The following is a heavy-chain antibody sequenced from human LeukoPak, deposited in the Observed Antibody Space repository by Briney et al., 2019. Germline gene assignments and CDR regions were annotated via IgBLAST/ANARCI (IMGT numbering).Heavy chain of an antibody. CDR3: ARRYCSSTSCYMDGFAFDI. V-gene: IGHV4-61*02. Sequence: SETLSLTCTVSGGSISSGSYYWSWIRQPAGKGLEWIGRIYTSGSTNYNPSLKSRVTISVDTSKNQFSLKLSSVTAADTAVYYCARRYCSSTSCYMDGFAFDIWGQGTMVTVSS. D-gene: IGHD2-2*02. J-gene: IGHJ3*02. CDR2: IYTSGST. CDR1: GGSISSGSYY.